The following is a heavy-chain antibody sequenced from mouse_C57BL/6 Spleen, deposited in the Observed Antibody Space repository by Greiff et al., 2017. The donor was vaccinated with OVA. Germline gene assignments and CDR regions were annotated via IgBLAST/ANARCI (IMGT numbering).Heavy chain of an antibody. V-gene: IGHV5-4*01. CDR1: GFTFSSYA. Sequence: EVMLVESGGGLVKPGGSLKLSCAASGFTFSSYAMSWVRQTPEKRLEWVATISDGGSYTYYPDNVKGRFTISRDNAKNNLYLQMSHLKSEDTAMYYCAREYYGAYAMDYWGQGTSVTVSS. D-gene: IGHD1-1*01. CDR2: ISDGGSYT. CDR3: AREYYGAYAMDY. J-gene: IGHJ4*01.